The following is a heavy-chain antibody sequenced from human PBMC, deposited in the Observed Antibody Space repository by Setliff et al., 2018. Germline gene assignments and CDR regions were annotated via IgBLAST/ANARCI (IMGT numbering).Heavy chain of an antibody. Sequence: ASVKVSCKASRYTFTTYAIHWVRQAPGQRLEWMGWINAGNGHTKYSQEFQGRVTISSDTAASTAYMQLSSLRSEDTAVYYCARGRRFGEYWFDPWGQGTLVTVSS. CDR2: INAGNGHT. J-gene: IGHJ5*02. D-gene: IGHD3-10*01. CDR3: ARGRRFGEYWFDP. CDR1: RYTFTTYA. V-gene: IGHV1-3*03.